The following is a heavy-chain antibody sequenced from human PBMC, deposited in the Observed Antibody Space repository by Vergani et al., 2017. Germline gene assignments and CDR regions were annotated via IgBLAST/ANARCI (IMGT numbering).Heavy chain of an antibody. CDR3: ATSAVAGYYYYYMDV. D-gene: IGHD6-19*01. Sequence: EVQLVESGGGLVQPGGSLRLSCAASGFTFSSYWMSWVRQAPGKGLEWVANIKQDGSEKYYVDFVKGRFTISRDNAKNSLYLQMNSLRAEDTAVYYCATSAVAGYYYYYMDVWGKGTTVTVSS. CDR2: IKQDGSEK. V-gene: IGHV3-7*01. CDR1: GFTFSSYW. J-gene: IGHJ6*03.